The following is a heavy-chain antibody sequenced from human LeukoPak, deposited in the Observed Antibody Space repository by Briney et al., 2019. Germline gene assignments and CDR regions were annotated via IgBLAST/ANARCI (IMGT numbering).Heavy chain of an antibody. Sequence: GGSLRLSCAASGFTFSSYSMNWVRQAAGKGLAWVASINSSSSYIYYADSVKGRFTISRDNAKNSLYLQMNSLRAEDTAVYYCASPRWFGELSFDYWGQGTLVTVSS. D-gene: IGHD3-10*01. CDR3: ASPRWFGELSFDY. CDR1: GFTFSSYS. J-gene: IGHJ4*02. V-gene: IGHV3-21*01. CDR2: INSSSSYI.